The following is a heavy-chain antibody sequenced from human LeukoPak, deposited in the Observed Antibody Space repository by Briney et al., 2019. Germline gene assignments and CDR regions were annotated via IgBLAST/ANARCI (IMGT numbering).Heavy chain of an antibody. J-gene: IGHJ3*02. V-gene: IGHV1-2*02. Sequence: ASVKVSCKASGYTFTGYYMHWVRQAPGQGLEWMGWINPNSGGTNYAQKFQGRVTMTRDTSISTAYMELSRLRSDDTAVYYCARGYYYDSSGYYYIPLDIWGQGTMVTVSS. CDR2: INPNSGGT. CDR3: ARGYYYDSSGYYYIPLDI. CDR1: GYTFTGYY. D-gene: IGHD3-22*01.